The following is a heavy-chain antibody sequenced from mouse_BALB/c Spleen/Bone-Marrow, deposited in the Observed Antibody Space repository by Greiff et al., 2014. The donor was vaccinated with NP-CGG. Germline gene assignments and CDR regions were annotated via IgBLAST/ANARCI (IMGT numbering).Heavy chain of an antibody. V-gene: IGHV4-2*02. J-gene: IGHJ2*01. CDR3: ARRVHYGYQDN. CDR2: INPGSSTI. D-gene: IGHD1-2*01. CDR1: GFAFGGYW. Sequence: VQLQQSGGGLVQPGGSLNLACVASGFAFGGYWMSWARLAPGKGLEWIGEINPGSSTINYSPSLKDKFIISRDNAKNTLCLQMSKERSEETALYYCARRVHYGYQDNWGQGTTLTVSS.